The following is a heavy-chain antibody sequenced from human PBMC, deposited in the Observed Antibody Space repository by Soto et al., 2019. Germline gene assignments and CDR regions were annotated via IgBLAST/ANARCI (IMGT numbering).Heavy chain of an antibody. Sequence: SETLSLTCTVSGGSISSSSYYWGWIRQPPGKGLEWIGSIYYSGSTYYNPSLKSRVTISVDTSKNQFSLKLSSVTAADTAVYYCASPRERTDFWSGYLSPNYYYYYGMDVWGQGTTVTVSS. CDR3: ASPRERTDFWSGYLSPNYYYYYGMDV. J-gene: IGHJ6*02. CDR1: GGSISSSSYY. D-gene: IGHD3-3*01. V-gene: IGHV4-39*01. CDR2: IYYSGST.